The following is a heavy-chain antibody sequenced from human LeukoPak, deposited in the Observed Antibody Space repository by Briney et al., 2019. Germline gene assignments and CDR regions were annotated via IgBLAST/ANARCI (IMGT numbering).Heavy chain of an antibody. CDR1: GYAFTSYG. CDR3: ASAELCRAKQFDY. D-gene: IGHD1-7*01. V-gene: IGHV1-18*01. CDR2: MIPNNGNT. Sequence: ASVKVSCKASGYAFTSYGITWVRQAPGQGLEWMGWMIPNNGNTHYAQKFQGRVTMTTNTSTSTSYMELRSLTSDDTAVYYCASAELCRAKQFDYWGRGSLVTVSS. J-gene: IGHJ4*02.